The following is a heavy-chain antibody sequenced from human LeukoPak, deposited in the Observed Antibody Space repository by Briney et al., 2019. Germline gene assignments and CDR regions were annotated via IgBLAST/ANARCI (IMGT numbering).Heavy chain of an antibody. Sequence: GGSLRLSCAASGFTFSSYWMHWVRQAPGKGLVWVSRINSDGSSTNYADSVKGRFTISRDNAKNTLYLQMDSLRAEDTAVYYCARAPTTSTTVTTGYWGQGILVTVSS. D-gene: IGHD4-17*01. CDR2: INSDGSST. V-gene: IGHV3-74*01. CDR3: ARAPTTSTTVTTGY. J-gene: IGHJ4*02. CDR1: GFTFSSYW.